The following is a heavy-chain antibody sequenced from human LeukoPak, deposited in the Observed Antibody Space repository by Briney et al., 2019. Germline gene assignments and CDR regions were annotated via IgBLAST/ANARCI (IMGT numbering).Heavy chain of an antibody. CDR3: AKQYSSSWYYFDY. V-gene: IGHV3-30*04. J-gene: IGHJ4*02. CDR2: ISYDGSNK. D-gene: IGHD6-13*01. Sequence: GGSLRLSCAASGFTFSSYAMHWVRQAPGKGLEWVAVISYDGSNKYYADSVKGRFTISRDNSKNTLYLQMNSLRAEDTAVYYCAKQYSSSWYYFDYWGQGTLVTVSS. CDR1: GFTFSSYA.